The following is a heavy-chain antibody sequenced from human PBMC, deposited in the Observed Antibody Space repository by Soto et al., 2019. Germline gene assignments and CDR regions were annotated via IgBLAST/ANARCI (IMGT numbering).Heavy chain of an antibody. CDR2: ISGSGGST. CDR1: AFTFRSYA. Sequence: PGGSQRLSCSASAFTFRSYAMSWVRQAPGKVLEWVSAISGSGGSTYYAASVKGRFTISRDNSKNTLYLQMNSLRAEDTAVYYCANDRHSYGYGDYYYGMDVWGQGTTVTISS. CDR3: ANDRHSYGYGDYYYGMDV. V-gene: IGHV3-23*01. J-gene: IGHJ6*02. D-gene: IGHD5-18*01.